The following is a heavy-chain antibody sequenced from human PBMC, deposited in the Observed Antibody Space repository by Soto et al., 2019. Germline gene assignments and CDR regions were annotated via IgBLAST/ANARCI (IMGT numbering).Heavy chain of an antibody. Sequence: EVQLVESGGGLVQPGRSLRLSCAASGFTFDDYAMHWVRQAPGKGLEWVSGISWNSGSIGYADSVKGRFTISRDNAKNSLYLQMNSLRAEDTALYYCPKDPDYWGQGTLVTVSS. CDR2: ISWNSGSI. CDR3: PKDPDY. J-gene: IGHJ4*02. V-gene: IGHV3-9*01. CDR1: GFTFDDYA.